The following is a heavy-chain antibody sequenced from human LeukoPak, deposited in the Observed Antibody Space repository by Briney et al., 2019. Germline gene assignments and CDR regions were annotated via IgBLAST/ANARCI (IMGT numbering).Heavy chain of an antibody. Sequence: GGSLRLSCEASGFTFSTHWMSWVRQSPGKGLEWVGNINQDGSEKHFVDSMRGRFTISRDNAKNSLVLEMNSLTAEDTAVYFCARDVYYFEGHGYYASDHWGQGTLVTVSS. CDR2: INQDGSEK. J-gene: IGHJ4*02. CDR3: ARDVYYFEGHGYYASDH. V-gene: IGHV3-7*01. D-gene: IGHD3-22*01. CDR1: GFTFSTHW.